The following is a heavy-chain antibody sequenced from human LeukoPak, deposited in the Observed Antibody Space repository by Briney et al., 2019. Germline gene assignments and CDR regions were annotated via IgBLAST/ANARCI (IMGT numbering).Heavy chain of an antibody. J-gene: IGHJ6*03. CDR2: IYSGGTP. V-gene: IGHV3-53*01. CDR1: GFTVSSSY. Sequence: GGSLRLSCAASGFTVSSSYMSWVRQAPGKGLEWVSVIYSGGTPYYADSVKGRFTISRDHSKNTLYLQMSSLRAEDTAVYYCARAQTSPEGYYYYYYMDVWGKGTTVTVSS. CDR3: ARAQTSPEGYYYYYYMDV.